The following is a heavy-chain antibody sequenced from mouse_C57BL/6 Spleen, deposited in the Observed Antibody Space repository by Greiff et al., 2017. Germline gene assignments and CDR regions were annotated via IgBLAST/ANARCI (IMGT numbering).Heavy chain of an antibody. CDR3: ARGGIYYDYYGRAMDY. V-gene: IGHV1-72*01. D-gene: IGHD2-4*01. Sequence: VQLQQPGAELVKPGASVKLSCKASGYTFTSYWMHWVKPRPGRGLEWIGRIDPNSGGTKYNEKFKRKATLTVDKPASTAYMQRSSLTSEDSAVYYCARGGIYYDYYGRAMDYWGQGTSVTVSS. CDR2: IDPNSGGT. CDR1: GYTFTSYW. J-gene: IGHJ4*01.